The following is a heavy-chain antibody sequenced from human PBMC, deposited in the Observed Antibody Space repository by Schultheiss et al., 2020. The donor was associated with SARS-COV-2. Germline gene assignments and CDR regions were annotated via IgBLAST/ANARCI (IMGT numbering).Heavy chain of an antibody. Sequence: GESLKISCAASGFTFSNAWMNWVRQAPGKGLEWVAVISYDGSNKYYADSVKGRFTISRDNAKNSLYLQMNSLRAEDTAVYYCARDKLRLRLFDYWGQGTLVTVSS. V-gene: IGHV3-30*03. CDR1: GFTFSNAW. D-gene: IGHD4-17*01. CDR2: ISYDGSNK. CDR3: ARDKLRLRLFDY. J-gene: IGHJ4*02.